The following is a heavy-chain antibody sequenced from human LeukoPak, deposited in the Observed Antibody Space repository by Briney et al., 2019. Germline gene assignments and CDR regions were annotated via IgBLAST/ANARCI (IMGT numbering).Heavy chain of an antibody. V-gene: IGHV3-9*01. CDR3: ARGRGFACGSDAFDF. D-gene: IGHD3-22*01. CDR2: LNWKSDTL. CDR1: GFTLEDNA. J-gene: IGHJ3*01. Sequence: PGGSLRLSCEASGFTLEDNAMYWVRQAPGKGLEWVSGLNWKSDTLGYADSVKGRFSISRDNAKNSLFLQLNSLRPEDTALYYCARGRGFACGSDAFDFWGQGTMVTVSS.